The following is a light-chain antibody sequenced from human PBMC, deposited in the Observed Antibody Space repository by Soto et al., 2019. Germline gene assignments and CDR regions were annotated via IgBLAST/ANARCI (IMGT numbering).Light chain of an antibody. CDR1: ISNIGTNY. Sequence: QSVLTQPPSVSGTPGQRVTISCSGGISNIGTNYVHWFQQLPGTAPKVLSNRDNQRPSGVPDRFSGSKSGTSASLAISGLRSEDEADYYCQSYDSSLSVVFGGGTKVTVL. J-gene: IGLJ2*01. V-gene: IGLV1-47*01. CDR2: RDN. CDR3: QSYDSSLSVV.